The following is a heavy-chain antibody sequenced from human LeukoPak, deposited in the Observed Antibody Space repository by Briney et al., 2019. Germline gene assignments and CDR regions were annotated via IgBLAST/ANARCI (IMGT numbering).Heavy chain of an antibody. CDR2: ISAYNSNT. Sequence: ASVKVSCKASGYTFTSYAISWVRQAPGQGLEWKGWISAYNSNTNYAQKLPGRVTMPTDTSTSTAYMELRSLRSDDTAVYFCARDGCSTTNCYVQNWFDPWGQGTLVTVSS. V-gene: IGHV1-18*01. J-gene: IGHJ5*02. D-gene: IGHD2-2*01. CDR3: ARDGCSTTNCYVQNWFDP. CDR1: GYTFTSYA.